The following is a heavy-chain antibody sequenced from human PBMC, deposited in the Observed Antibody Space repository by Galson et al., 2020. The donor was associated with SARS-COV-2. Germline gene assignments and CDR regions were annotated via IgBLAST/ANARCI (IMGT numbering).Heavy chain of an antibody. CDR2: IHYSGTT. CDR1: GGSISTYY. V-gene: IGHV4-59*01. Sequence: ETSETLSLTCTVSGGSISTYYWNWIRQSPGKGLEWIAYIHYSGTTHYNPSLKSRVSISVDTSKNQFSLKLTSVTAADTAVYYCARDAYSGSDYYYGMDVWGQGTTVTVSS. D-gene: IGHD3-10*01. J-gene: IGHJ6*02. CDR3: ARDAYSGSDYYYGMDV.